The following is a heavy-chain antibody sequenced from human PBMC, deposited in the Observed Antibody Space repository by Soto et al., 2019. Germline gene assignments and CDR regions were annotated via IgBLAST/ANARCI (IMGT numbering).Heavy chain of an antibody. V-gene: IGHV4-59*01. CDR1: GGSISSYY. D-gene: IGHD2-15*01. Sequence: QVQLQESGPGLVKPSETLSLTCTVSGGSISSYYWSWIRQPPGKGLEWIGYIYYSGSTNYNPSLKSRVTISVDTSKNQFSLKLSSVTAADTAVYYCARQGCSGGSCYSNYFDYWGQGTLVTVSS. CDR3: ARQGCSGGSCYSNYFDY. CDR2: IYYSGST. J-gene: IGHJ4*02.